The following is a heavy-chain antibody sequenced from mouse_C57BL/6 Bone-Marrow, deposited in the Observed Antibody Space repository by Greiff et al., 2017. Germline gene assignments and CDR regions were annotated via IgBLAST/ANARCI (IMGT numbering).Heavy chain of an antibody. V-gene: IGHV1-64*01. CDR1: GYTFTSYW. Sequence: VQLQQPGAELVKPGASVKLSCKASGYTFTSYWMHWVKQRPGQGLEWIGMIHPNSGSTNYNEKFKSKATLTVDKSSSTAYMQLSSLTSEDSAVYYCARQELRSWYFDYWGQGTTLTVSS. CDR3: ARQELRSWYFDY. D-gene: IGHD1-1*01. CDR2: IHPNSGST. J-gene: IGHJ2*01.